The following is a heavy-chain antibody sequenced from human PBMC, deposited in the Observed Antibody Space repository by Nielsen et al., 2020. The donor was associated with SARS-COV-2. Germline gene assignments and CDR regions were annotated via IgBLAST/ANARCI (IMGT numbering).Heavy chain of an antibody. D-gene: IGHD5-24*01. Sequence: GESLKISCAASGFTFDDYAMHWVRQAPGKGLEWVAVISYDGSNKYYADSVKGRFTISRDNSKNTLYLQMNSLRAEDTAVYYCAKDEDSVQMATIDSVLSGDWGQGTLVTVSS. CDR2: ISYDGSNK. J-gene: IGHJ4*02. CDR1: GFTFDDYA. CDR3: AKDEDSVQMATIDSVLSGD. V-gene: IGHV3-30*18.